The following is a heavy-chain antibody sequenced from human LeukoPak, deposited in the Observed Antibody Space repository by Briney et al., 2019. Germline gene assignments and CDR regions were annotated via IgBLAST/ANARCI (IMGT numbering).Heavy chain of an antibody. CDR2: ISLYNGNT. Sequence: SVKVSCKASGSTVARYGISWVRQAPGQGLEWMGWISLYNGNTNYAQHLQGRVTMTADTSTTTAYMELRSLRSDDTALYYCATHILVLPAKDAFDIWGQGTMVTVSS. CDR1: GSTVARYG. V-gene: IGHV1-18*01. J-gene: IGHJ3*02. CDR3: ATHILVLPAKDAFDI. D-gene: IGHD2-21*02.